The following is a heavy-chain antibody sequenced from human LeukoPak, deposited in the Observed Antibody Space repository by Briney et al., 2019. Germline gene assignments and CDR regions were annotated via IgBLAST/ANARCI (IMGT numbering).Heavy chain of an antibody. CDR3: ARSKYVYGMDV. J-gene: IGHJ6*02. Sequence: GGSLRLSCIASGFSFSDYYINWIRQSPGKGLEWLAYINTSGRVIRDADSVRGRFTISRDNVKNSVDLQMTSLRADDSAIYYCARSKYVYGMDVWGQGTTVTVSS. CDR1: GFSFSDYY. V-gene: IGHV3-11*01. CDR2: INTSGRVI. D-gene: IGHD2-8*01.